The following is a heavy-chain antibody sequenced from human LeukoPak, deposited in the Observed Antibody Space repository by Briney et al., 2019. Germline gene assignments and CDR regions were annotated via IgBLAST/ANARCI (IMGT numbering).Heavy chain of an antibody. CDR1: GYTFTSYG. CDR3: AREQPDGWFDP. Sequence: ASVRVSCKASGYTFTSYGISWVRRAPGQGLEWMGWISAYNGNTNYAQKLQGRVTMTADTSTSTAYMELRSLRSDDTAVYYCAREQPDGWFDPWGQGTLVTVSS. CDR2: ISAYNGNT. V-gene: IGHV1-18*01. J-gene: IGHJ5*02. D-gene: IGHD6-13*01.